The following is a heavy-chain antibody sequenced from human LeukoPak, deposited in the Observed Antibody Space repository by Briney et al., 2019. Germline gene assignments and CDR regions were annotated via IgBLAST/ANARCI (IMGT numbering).Heavy chain of an antibody. D-gene: IGHD3-10*01. CDR3: ARDLSRMGHYGSGSYYYY. CDR1: GFSFSNSG. J-gene: IGHJ4*02. Sequence: GGSLTLSCTASGFSFSNSGINWVRQAPGKGLEWVSYIRSGSSGVVYSADSVKGRFTISRDNAKNSLYLQMNSLRAEDTAVYYCARDLSRMGHYGSGSYYYYWGQGTLVTVSS. V-gene: IGHV3-48*04. CDR2: IRSGSSGVV.